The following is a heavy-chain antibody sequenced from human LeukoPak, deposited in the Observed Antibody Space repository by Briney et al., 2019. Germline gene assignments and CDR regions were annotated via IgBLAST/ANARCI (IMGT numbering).Heavy chain of an antibody. CDR1: GGSISSGSYY. V-gene: IGHV4-61*02. J-gene: IGHJ5*02. Sequence: PSQTLSLTCTVSGGSISSGSYYWSWIRQPAGKGLEWIGRIYTSGSTNYNPSLKSRVTISVDTSKNQFSLKLSSVTAADTAVYYCARFGGYDSPNWFDPWGQGTLVSVSS. D-gene: IGHD5-12*01. CDR2: IYTSGST. CDR3: ARFGGYDSPNWFDP.